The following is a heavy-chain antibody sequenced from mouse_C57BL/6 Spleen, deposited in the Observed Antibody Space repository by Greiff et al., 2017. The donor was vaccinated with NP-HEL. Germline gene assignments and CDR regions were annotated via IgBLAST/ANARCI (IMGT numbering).Heavy chain of an antibody. CDR2: ISSGSSTI. J-gene: IGHJ2*01. D-gene: IGHD4-1*01. CDR3: ARGTGTGRGYFDY. CDR1: GFTFSDYG. Sequence: EVKVVESGGGLVKPGGSLKLSCAASGFTFSDYGMHWVRQAPEKGLEWVAYISSGSSTIYYADTVKGRFTISRDNAKNTLFLQMTSLRSEDTAMYYCARGTGTGRGYFDYWGQGTTLTVSS. V-gene: IGHV5-17*01.